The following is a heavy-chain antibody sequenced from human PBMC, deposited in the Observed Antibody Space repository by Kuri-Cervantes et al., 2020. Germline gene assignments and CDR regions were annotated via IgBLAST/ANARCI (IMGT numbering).Heavy chain of an antibody. CDR2: IYYSGST. V-gene: IGHV4-59*02. D-gene: IGHD3-10*01. J-gene: IGHJ4*02. CDR3: ARHVGTPHYYYGSGSFDYYFDY. CDR1: GGSVSSYY. Sequence: SETLSLTCTVSGGSVSSYYWSWIRQPPGKGLEWIGYIYYSGSTNYNPSLKSRVTISVDTSKNQFSLKLSSVTAADTAVYYCARHVGTPHYYYGSGSFDYYFDYWGQGTLVTVSS.